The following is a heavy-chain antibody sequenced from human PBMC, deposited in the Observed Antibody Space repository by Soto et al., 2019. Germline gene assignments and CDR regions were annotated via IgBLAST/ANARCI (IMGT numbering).Heavy chain of an antibody. CDR2: ISYDGSNK. J-gene: IGHJ4*02. CDR1: GFTFSSYA. V-gene: IGHV3-30-3*01. Sequence: GGSLRLSCAASGFTFSSYAMHWVRQAPGKGLEWVAVISYDGSNKYYADSVKGRFTISRDNSKNTLYLQMNSLRAEDTAVYYCAREYYSSSWYFDYWGQGTLVTVSS. CDR3: AREYYSSSWYFDY. D-gene: IGHD6-13*01.